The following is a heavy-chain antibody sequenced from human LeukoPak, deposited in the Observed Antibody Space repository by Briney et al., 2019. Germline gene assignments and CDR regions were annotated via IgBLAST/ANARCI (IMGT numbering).Heavy chain of an antibody. J-gene: IGHJ4*02. Sequence: SVKVSCKASGGTFSSYAISWVRQAPGQGLEWMGRIIPILGIANYAQKFQGRVTITADKSTSTAYMELSSLRSEDTAVYYCARDVATINHYFDYWGQGTLVTVSS. CDR1: GGTFSSYA. CDR2: IIPILGIA. V-gene: IGHV1-69*04. D-gene: IGHD5-24*01. CDR3: ARDVATINHYFDY.